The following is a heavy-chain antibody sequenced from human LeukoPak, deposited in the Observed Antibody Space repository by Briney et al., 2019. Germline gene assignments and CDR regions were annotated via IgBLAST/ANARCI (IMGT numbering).Heavy chain of an antibody. J-gene: IGHJ4*02. V-gene: IGHV1-18*01. CDR2: ISAYNGNT. Sequence: ASVKVSCKASGYTFTSYGISWVRQAPGQGLEWMGWISAYNGNTDYAQKLQGRVTMTTDTSTSTAYMELRSLRSDDTAVYYWARDTIVGATGDFDYWGQGTLVTVSS. CDR1: GYTFTSYG. D-gene: IGHD1-26*01. CDR3: ARDTIVGATGDFDY.